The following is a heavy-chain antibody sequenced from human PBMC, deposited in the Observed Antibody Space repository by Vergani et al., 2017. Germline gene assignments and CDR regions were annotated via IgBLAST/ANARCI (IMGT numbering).Heavy chain of an antibody. CDR3: ARGMAARYYYYMDV. Sequence: QVQLQESGPGLVKPSETLSLTCTVSGGSISSYYWSWIRQPPGKGLEWIGYIYYSGSTNYNPSLKSRVTISVDTSKNQFSLKLSSVTAADTAVYYCARGMAARYYYYMDVWGKGTTVTVSS. J-gene: IGHJ6*03. CDR1: GGSISSYY. D-gene: IGHD6-6*01. CDR2: IYYSGST. V-gene: IGHV4-59*01.